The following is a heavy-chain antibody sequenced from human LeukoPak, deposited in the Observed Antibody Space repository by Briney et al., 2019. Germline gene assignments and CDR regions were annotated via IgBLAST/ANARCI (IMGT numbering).Heavy chain of an antibody. D-gene: IGHD5-18*01. Sequence: SETLSLTCAVYGGSFSGYYWSWIRQPPGKGLEWIGEINHSGSTNYNPSLKSRVTISVDTSKNQFSLKLSSVTAADTAVYYCARARSYVFWFDPWGQGTLVTVSS. CDR2: INHSGST. CDR1: GGSFSGYY. V-gene: IGHV4-34*01. CDR3: ARARSYVFWFDP. J-gene: IGHJ5*02.